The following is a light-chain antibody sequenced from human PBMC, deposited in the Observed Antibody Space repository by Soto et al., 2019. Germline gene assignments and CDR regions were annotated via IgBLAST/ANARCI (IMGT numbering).Light chain of an antibody. Sequence: QSALTQPASVSGSPGQSITISCTGTSSDVSGYNYVSWYQHHPGKAPKLMIFDVSNRPSGVSTRFSGSKSGNTASLTISRLQAEDEADYFCSPYTSSSTYVFGTGTKLTVL. CDR2: DVS. CDR3: SPYTSSSTYV. CDR1: SSDVSGYNY. J-gene: IGLJ1*01. V-gene: IGLV2-14*03.